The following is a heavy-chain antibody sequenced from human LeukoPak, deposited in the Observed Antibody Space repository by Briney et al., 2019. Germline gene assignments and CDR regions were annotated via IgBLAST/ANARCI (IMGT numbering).Heavy chain of an antibody. Sequence: SESLSLTCTVSGGSISSYYWSWIRQPAGKGLEWIGRSYTSGSTNYNPSLKSRLTMSVDTSKNQFSLKLSSVTGADTAVYYCAREDDILTGYYAPIWGQGTMVTVSS. D-gene: IGHD3-9*01. V-gene: IGHV4-4*07. CDR2: SYTSGST. CDR3: AREDDILTGYYAPI. CDR1: GGSISSYY. J-gene: IGHJ3*02.